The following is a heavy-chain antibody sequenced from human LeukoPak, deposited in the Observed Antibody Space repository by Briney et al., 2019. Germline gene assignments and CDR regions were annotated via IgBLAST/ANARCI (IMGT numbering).Heavy chain of an antibody. CDR3: ARGNAHLGTHYYYYYGMDV. CDR2: INHSGST. Sequence: PSETLSLTCAVYGGSFSGYYWSWIRQPPGKGLEWIGEINHSGSTNYNLSLKSRVTISVDTSKNQFSLKLSSVTAADTAVYYCARGNAHLGTHYYYYYGMDVWGQGTTVTVSS. V-gene: IGHV4-34*01. CDR1: GGSFSGYY. J-gene: IGHJ6*02. D-gene: IGHD7-27*01.